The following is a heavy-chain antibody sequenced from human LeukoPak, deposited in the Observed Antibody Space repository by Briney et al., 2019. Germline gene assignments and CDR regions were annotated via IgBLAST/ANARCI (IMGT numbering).Heavy chain of an antibody. Sequence: SVKVSCKASGGTFSSYAIGWVRQAPGQGLEWMGRIIPILGIANYAQKFQGRVTITADKSTSTAYMELSSLRSEDTAVYYCARGLCPYYYGMDVWGQGTTVTVSS. CDR2: IIPILGIA. D-gene: IGHD2-2*01. V-gene: IGHV1-69*04. CDR1: GGTFSSYA. J-gene: IGHJ6*02. CDR3: ARGLCPYYYGMDV.